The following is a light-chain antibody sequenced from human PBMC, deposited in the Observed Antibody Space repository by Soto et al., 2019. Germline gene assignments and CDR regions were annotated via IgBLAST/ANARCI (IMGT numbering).Light chain of an antibody. CDR3: QHYNSYSEA. CDR2: NAS. Sequence: ILMTHSPSTLSGSVKYRVSITFLASQTISSWLAWYQQKPGKAPKLLIYNASTLKSGVPSRFSGSGSGTEFTLTISSLQPDDFATYYCQHYNSYSEAFGQGTKVDIK. J-gene: IGKJ1*01. CDR1: QTISSW. V-gene: IGKV1-5*03.